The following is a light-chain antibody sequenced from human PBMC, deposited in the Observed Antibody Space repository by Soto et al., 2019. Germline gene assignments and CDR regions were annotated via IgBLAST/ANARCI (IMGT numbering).Light chain of an antibody. CDR3: ISYTTRSTLVI. CDR1: STDVGFYNY. Sequence: QSALTQPASVSGSPEQSITISCTGTSTDVGFYNYVSWYQHHPGKAPKLMMYEVSNRPSGVSNRFSGSKSGNTASLTISGLQAEDEADYYCISYTTRSTLVIFGGGTKLTVL. CDR2: EVS. V-gene: IGLV2-14*01. J-gene: IGLJ2*01.